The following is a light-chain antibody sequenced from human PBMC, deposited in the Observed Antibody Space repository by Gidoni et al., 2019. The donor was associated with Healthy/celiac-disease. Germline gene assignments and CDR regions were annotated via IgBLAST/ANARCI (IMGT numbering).Light chain of an antibody. V-gene: IGKV1-39*01. CDR3: QQSYSTRIT. J-gene: IGKJ4*01. CDR1: QSISSY. CDR2: AAS. Sequence: IQMTQSPSYLSASVGERVTLTCRASQSISSYLKWYQQKPGKAPKILIYAASSLESGVPSRFSGSGSGTDFTLTISSLQPEDFATYYCQQSYSTRITFGGGTKVEIK.